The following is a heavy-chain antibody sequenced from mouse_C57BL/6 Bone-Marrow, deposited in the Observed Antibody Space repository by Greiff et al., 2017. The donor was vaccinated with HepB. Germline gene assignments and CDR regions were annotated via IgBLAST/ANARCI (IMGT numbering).Heavy chain of an antibody. Sequence: QVQLQQPGAELVKPGASVKMSCKASGYTFTSYWITWVKQRPGQGLEWIGDIYPGSGSTNYNEKFKSKATLTVDTSSSTAYMQLSSLASEDSAVYYGARASYYSNPAWFAYWGQGTLVTVSA. CDR3: ARASYYSNPAWFAY. CDR1: GYTFTSYW. J-gene: IGHJ3*01. D-gene: IGHD2-5*01. CDR2: IYPGSGST. V-gene: IGHV1-55*01.